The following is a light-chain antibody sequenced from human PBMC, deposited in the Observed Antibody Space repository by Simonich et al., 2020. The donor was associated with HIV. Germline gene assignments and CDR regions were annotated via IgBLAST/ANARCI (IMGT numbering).Light chain of an antibody. Sequence: QSALTQPPSVSGSPVQSVTISCTGTNSNIGSYNRVSLYQQPPGTAPKLIIYEVSNRPSGVPDRFSGSKSGNTASLTISGLQAEDEADYYCSSYTNISTLVFGGGTKLTVL. V-gene: IGLV2-18*02. CDR1: NSNIGSYNR. CDR2: EVS. J-gene: IGLJ3*02. CDR3: SSYTNISTLV.